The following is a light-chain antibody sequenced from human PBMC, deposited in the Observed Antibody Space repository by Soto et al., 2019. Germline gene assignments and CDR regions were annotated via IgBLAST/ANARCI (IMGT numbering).Light chain of an antibody. CDR1: SSNIGAGYD. V-gene: IGLV1-40*01. Sequence: QSVLTQPPSVSGAPGQRVTISCTGSSSNIGAGYDVHWYQQLPGTAPKLLIYGNTNRPSGVPDRFSGSKSGTSASLAITGLQPEDEADDYCHSYDSRLSGLAFGGGTKLTVL. J-gene: IGLJ2*01. CDR2: GNT. CDR3: HSYDSRLSGLA.